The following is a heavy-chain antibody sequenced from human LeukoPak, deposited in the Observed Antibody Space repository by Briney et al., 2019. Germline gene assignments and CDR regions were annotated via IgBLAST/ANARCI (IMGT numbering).Heavy chain of an antibody. CDR1: GGSISSYY. D-gene: IGHD3-16*01. V-gene: IGHV4-59*01. J-gene: IGHJ6*03. Sequence: KPSETLSLTCTVSGGSISSYYWSWIRQPPGKGLEWIGYIYYSGSTNYNPSLKSRVTISVDTSKNQFSLKLSSVTAADTAVYYCARGPVRWGAWGYHYYMDVWGKGTTVTVSS. CDR3: ARGPVRWGAWGYHYYMDV. CDR2: IYYSGST.